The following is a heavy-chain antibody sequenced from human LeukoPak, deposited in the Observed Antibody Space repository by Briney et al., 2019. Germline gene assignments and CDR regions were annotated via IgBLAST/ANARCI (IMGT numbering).Heavy chain of an antibody. CDR2: IKQDGSEK. D-gene: IGHD6-19*01. CDR1: GFTFSSYS. CDR3: AKVIAVAAVFDY. Sequence: GGSLRLSCAASGFTFSSYSMNWVRQAPGKGLEWVANIKQDGSEKYYVDSVKGRFTISRDNAKNSLYVQMNSLRPEDTALYYCAKVIAVAAVFDYWGQGTLVTVST. V-gene: IGHV3-7*03. J-gene: IGHJ4*02.